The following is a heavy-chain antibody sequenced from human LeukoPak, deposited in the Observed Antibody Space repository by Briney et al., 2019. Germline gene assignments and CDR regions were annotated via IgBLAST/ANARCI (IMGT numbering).Heavy chain of an antibody. CDR3: ARHWGHNYYYGLGV. CDR2: QYYGSHT. CDR1: SGSIRDKYY. J-gene: IGHJ6*02. V-gene: IGHV4-39*01. D-gene: IGHD3-16*01. Sequence: PSETLSLTCSVSSGSIRDKYYWGWIRQPPGKGLEWIASQYYGSHTYYTPSLESRVTISLDASRNQFSLQLRSVTAADTAVYYCARHWGHNYYYGLGVWGQGTSVTVSS.